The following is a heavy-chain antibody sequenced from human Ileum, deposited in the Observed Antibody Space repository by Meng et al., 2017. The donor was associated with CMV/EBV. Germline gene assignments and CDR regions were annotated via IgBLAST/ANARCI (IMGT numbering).Heavy chain of an antibody. V-gene: IGHV3-23*01. Sequence: LILSCAASGVPFSPYEMSWVLQAPGKGLEWVSFISGDDSSRYYADSVKGRFIISRDNSKNTLYLQINGLRAEDTALYYCAKGGWLDDWGQGTLVTVSS. CDR2: ISGDDSSR. CDR1: GVPFSPYE. J-gene: IGHJ4*02. CDR3: AKGGWLDD.